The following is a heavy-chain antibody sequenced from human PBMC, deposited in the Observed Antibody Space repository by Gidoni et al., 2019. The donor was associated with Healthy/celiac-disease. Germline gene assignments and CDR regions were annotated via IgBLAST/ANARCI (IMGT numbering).Heavy chain of an antibody. CDR3: AKDLRYDSSGYYLDY. J-gene: IGHJ4*02. CDR1: GFTFSSYA. Sequence: EVQLLESGGGLVQPGGSLRLSCAASGFTFSSYAMSWVRQAPGKGLGWVSAISGSGGSTYYADSVKGRFTISRDNSKNTLYLQMNSLRAEDTAVYYCAKDLRYDSSGYYLDYWGQGTLVTVSS. CDR2: ISGSGGST. D-gene: IGHD3-22*01. V-gene: IGHV3-23*01.